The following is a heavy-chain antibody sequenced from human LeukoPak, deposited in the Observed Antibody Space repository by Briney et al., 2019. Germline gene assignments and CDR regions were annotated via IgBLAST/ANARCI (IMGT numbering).Heavy chain of an antibody. CDR2: ISAYNGNT. D-gene: IGHD3-22*01. CDR1: GYTFTSYR. Sequence: GASVKVSCKASGYTFTSYRISWVRQAPGQGLEWMGWISAYNGNTNYAQKLRGRVTMTTDTSTSTAYMELRSLRSDDTAVYYCARQLRYDSSGYSNNWFDPWGQGTLVTVSS. V-gene: IGHV1-18*01. CDR3: ARQLRYDSSGYSNNWFDP. J-gene: IGHJ5*02.